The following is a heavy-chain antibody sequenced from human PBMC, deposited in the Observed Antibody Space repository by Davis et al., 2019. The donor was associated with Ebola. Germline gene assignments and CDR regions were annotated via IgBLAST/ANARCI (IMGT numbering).Heavy chain of an antibody. V-gene: IGHV5-51*01. CDR3: ARHGPAAIEWTTDNYYMDV. D-gene: IGHD2-2*01. Sequence: GESLKISCKGSGYSFTSYWIGWVRQMPGKGLEWMGIIYPGDSDTRYSPSFQGQVTISADKSISTAYLQWSSLKASDTAMYYCARHGPAAIEWTTDNYYMDVWGKGTTVTVSS. CDR1: GYSFTSYW. J-gene: IGHJ6*03. CDR2: IYPGDSDT.